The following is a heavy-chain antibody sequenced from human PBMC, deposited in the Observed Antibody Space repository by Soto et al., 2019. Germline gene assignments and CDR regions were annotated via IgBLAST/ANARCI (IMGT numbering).Heavy chain of an antibody. CDR1: GYSFTSYW. V-gene: IGHV5-51*03. J-gene: IGHJ6*02. D-gene: IGHD3-3*01. CDR2: IYPGDSDT. Sequence: GESLKISCKGSGYSFTSYWIGWVRQMPGKGLEWMGIIYPGDSDTRYNPSFQGKVTISADKSISTAYLQWSSLKASDTAMYYCARVQSPITIFGVIYMDVWGQGTTVTVSS. CDR3: ARVQSPITIFGVIYMDV.